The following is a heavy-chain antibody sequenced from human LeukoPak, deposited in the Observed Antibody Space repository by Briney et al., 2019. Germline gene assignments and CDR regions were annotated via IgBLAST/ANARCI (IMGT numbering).Heavy chain of an antibody. V-gene: IGHV4-34*01. J-gene: IGHJ4*02. D-gene: IGHD5-18*01. CDR2: INHSGST. CDR3: ARTRGYAFDY. CDR1: GGSFRGYY. Sequence: SETLSLTCAVYGGSFRGYYWSWIRQPPGKGLEWIGEINHSGSTNYNPSLKSRVIISVDTSKKQFSLKLSSVTAADTAVYYCARTRGYAFDYWGQGTLVTVPS.